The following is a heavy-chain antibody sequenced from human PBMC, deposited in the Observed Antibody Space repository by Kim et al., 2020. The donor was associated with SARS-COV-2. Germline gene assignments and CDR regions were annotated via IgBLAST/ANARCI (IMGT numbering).Heavy chain of an antibody. Sequence: ASVKVSCKVSGYTLTELSMHWVRQAPGKGLEWMGGFDPEDGETIYAQKFQGRVTMTEDTSTDTAYMELSSLRSEDTAVYYCATDLRVGYSYGAGYYGMDVWGQGTTVTVSS. CDR1: GYTLTELS. CDR2: FDPEDGET. J-gene: IGHJ6*02. V-gene: IGHV1-24*01. CDR3: ATDLRVGYSYGAGYYGMDV. D-gene: IGHD5-18*01.